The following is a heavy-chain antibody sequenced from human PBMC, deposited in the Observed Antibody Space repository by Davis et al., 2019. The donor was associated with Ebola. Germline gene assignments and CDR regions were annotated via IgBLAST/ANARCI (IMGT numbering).Heavy chain of an antibody. CDR2: INHSGST. CDR1: GGSFSGYY. Sequence: SETLSLTCAVYGGSFSGYYWSWIRQPPGKGLEWIGEINHSGSTNYNPSLKSRVTISVDTSKNQFSLKLGSVTAADTAVYYCARGPTVNGLDYWGQGTLVTVSS. CDR3: ARGPTVNGLDY. V-gene: IGHV4-34*01. D-gene: IGHD4-11*01. J-gene: IGHJ4*02.